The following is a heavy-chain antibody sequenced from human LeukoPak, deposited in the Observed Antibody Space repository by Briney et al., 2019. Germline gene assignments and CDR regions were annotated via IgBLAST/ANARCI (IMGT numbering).Heavy chain of an antibody. CDR3: ARDQKDYDFWSNDYYYYMDV. D-gene: IGHD3-3*01. J-gene: IGHJ6*03. Sequence: GGSLRLSCAASGFTFSDYYMSWIRQAPGKGLEWVSYISSSGSTIYYADSVKGRFTISRDNAKNSLYLQMNSLRAEDTAVYYCARDQKDYDFWSNDYYYYMDVWGKGTTVTVSS. CDR2: ISSSGSTI. V-gene: IGHV3-11*04. CDR1: GFTFSDYY.